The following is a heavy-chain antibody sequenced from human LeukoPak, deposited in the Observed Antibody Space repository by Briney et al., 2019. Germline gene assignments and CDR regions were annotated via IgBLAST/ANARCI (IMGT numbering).Heavy chain of an antibody. D-gene: IGHD2-15*01. CDR2: ISGSGGST. CDR3: AKNAQDIVVVVAATPYGSFDY. CDR1: GFTFSSYA. V-gene: IGHV3-23*01. Sequence: GVSLRLSCVASGFTFSSYAMSWVRQAPGKGLEWVSAISGSGGSTYYADSVKGRFTISRDSSKNTLYLQMNSLRAEDTAVYYCAKNAQDIVVVVAATPYGSFDYWGQGTLVTVSS. J-gene: IGHJ4*02.